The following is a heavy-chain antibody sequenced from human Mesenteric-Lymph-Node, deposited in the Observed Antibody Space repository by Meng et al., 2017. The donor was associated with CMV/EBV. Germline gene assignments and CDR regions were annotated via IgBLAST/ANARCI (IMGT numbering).Heavy chain of an antibody. Sequence: GGSLRLSCSASGFTFSNYAMIWVRQAQGKGLEWVSAISGGSHVTKYEDSMKGLFTISRDNSKNTVYLQMNSLRGEDTAIYYCAKLFYDFWSGFMYFDSWGQGTQVTVSS. CDR3: AKLFYDFWSGFMYFDS. J-gene: IGHJ4*02. V-gene: IGHV3-23*01. CDR1: GFTFSNYA. CDR2: ISGGSHVT. D-gene: IGHD3-3*01.